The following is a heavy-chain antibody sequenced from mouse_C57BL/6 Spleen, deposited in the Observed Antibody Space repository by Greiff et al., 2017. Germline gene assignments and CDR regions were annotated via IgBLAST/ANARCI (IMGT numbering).Heavy chain of an antibody. J-gene: IGHJ2*01. CDR3: AREGTVVATDYFDY. CDR2: ISYDGSN. Sequence: EVQLQQSGPGLVKPSQSLSLTCSVTGYSITSGYYWNWIRQFPGNKLEWMGYISYDGSNNYNPSLKNRISITRDTSKNQFFLKLNSVTTEDTATYYCAREGTVVATDYFDYWGQGTTRTVSS. CDR1: GYSITSGYY. D-gene: IGHD1-1*01. V-gene: IGHV3-6*01.